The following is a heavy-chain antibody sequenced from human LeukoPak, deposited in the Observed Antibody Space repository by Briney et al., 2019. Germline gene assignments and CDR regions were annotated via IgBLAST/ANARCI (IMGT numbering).Heavy chain of an antibody. V-gene: IGHV3-73*01. CDR2: IRSKPNSYTT. CDR1: GFTFSSYA. CDR3: TRQECSGGSCSYVDY. Sequence: GGSLRLSCAASGFTFSSYAMSWVRQASGKGLEWVGLIRSKPNSYTTVYAASVKGRFTISRDDSKNTAYLQMNSLKAEDTAVYYCTRQECSGGSCSYVDYWGQGTLVTVSS. J-gene: IGHJ4*02. D-gene: IGHD2-15*01.